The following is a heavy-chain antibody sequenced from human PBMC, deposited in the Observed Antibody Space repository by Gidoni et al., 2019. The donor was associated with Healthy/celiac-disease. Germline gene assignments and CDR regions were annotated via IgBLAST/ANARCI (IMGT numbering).Heavy chain of an antibody. CDR2: IGTAGDP. V-gene: IGHV3-13*05. D-gene: IGHD6-13*01. CDR1: GFTFSSYD. CDR3: ARGGAAAGTRYYYYYGMDV. Sequence: EVQLVDSGGGLVQPGGSLRLSCAASGFTFSSYDMHWVRQATGKGLEWVSAIGTAGDPYYPGSVKGRVTISRENAKNSLYLQMNSLRAGDTAVYYCARGGAAAGTRYYYYYGMDVWGQGTTVTVSS. J-gene: IGHJ6*02.